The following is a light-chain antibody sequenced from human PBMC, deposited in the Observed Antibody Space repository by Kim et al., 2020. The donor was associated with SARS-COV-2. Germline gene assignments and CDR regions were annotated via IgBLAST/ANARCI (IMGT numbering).Light chain of an antibody. Sequence: ASVGDRVTITCRASHNISTLLAWYQQRPGTAPNLLIYKASILESGVTSTFSGRGSGTDFTLTITSLRPDDYATYYCQQYSSSPWTFGQGTKVDIK. J-gene: IGKJ1*01. V-gene: IGKV1-5*03. CDR3: QQYSSSPWT. CDR1: HNISTL. CDR2: KAS.